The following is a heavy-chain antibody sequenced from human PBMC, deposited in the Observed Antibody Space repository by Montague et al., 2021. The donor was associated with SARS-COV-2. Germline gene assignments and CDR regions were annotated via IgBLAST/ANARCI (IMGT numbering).Heavy chain of an antibody. J-gene: IGHJ4*02. CDR3: ATLPSSITIFGVVQGYYFDD. CDR2: ISYSGST. Sequence: SETLSLTCTVSGGSISSYYWSWIRQPPGRGLQWIGYISYSGSTYYNPTLKSRVTISVDTSKNQLSLKLSSVTAADTAVYYCATLPSSITIFGVVQGYYFDDWGQGTLVTVSS. CDR1: GGSISSYY. V-gene: IGHV4-59*04. D-gene: IGHD3-3*01.